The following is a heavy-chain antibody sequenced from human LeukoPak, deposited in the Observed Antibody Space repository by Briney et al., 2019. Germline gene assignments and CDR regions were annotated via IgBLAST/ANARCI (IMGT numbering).Heavy chain of an antibody. CDR2: ISYDGSNK. CDR3: AKYRSSGLNGYFQH. J-gene: IGHJ1*01. CDR1: GFTFSSYG. V-gene: IGHV3-30*18. Sequence: GRSLRLSCAASGFTFSSYGMHWVRQAPGKGLEWVAVISYDGSNKYYADSVKGRFTISRDNSKNTLYLQMNSLRAEDTAVYYCAKYRSSGLNGYFQHWGQGTLVTVSS. D-gene: IGHD3-22*01.